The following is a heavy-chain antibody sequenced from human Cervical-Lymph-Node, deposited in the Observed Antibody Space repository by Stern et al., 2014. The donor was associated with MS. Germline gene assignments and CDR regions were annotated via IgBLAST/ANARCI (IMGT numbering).Heavy chain of an antibody. Sequence: QVQLVGSGPGLVKPSETLSLTCTVSGASISSYSWGWIRQPPGKGLAWIGYVYYSGSSNQNPSLKSRVTISLDTSKNQFSLRLNSVTAVDTAVYYCAGGSAVGAPDYWGQGTLVTVSS. CDR3: AGGSAVGAPDY. CDR2: VYYSGSS. CDR1: GASISSYS. D-gene: IGHD3-16*01. V-gene: IGHV4-59*03. J-gene: IGHJ4*02.